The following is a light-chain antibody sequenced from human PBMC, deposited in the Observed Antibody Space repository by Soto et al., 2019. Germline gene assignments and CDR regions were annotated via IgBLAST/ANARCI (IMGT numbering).Light chain of an antibody. CDR1: SSDVGGYNY. V-gene: IGLV2-14*01. CDR2: EVS. CDR3: SSYTSSSTRV. J-gene: IGLJ1*01. Sequence: QYVLTQPASVSGSTGQSITISCTGTSSDVGGYNYVSWYQQHPGKAPKLMIYEVSNRPSGVSNRFSGSKSGNTASLTISGLQAEDEADYYCSSYTSSSTRVFGTGTKVTVL.